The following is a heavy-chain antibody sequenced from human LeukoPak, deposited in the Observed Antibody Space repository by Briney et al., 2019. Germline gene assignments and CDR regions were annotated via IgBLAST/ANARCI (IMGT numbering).Heavy chain of an antibody. CDR1: GYTFTSYG. CDR3: ARDDVVVTARLYYYYYYGMDV. CDR2: ISAYNGNT. Sequence: GASVNVSCKASGYTFTSYGISWVRQAPGQGLEWMGWISAYNGNTNYAQKLQGRVTMTTDTSTSTAYMELRSLRSDDTAVYYCARDDVVVTARLYYYYYYGMDVWGQGTTVTVSS. D-gene: IGHD2-21*02. J-gene: IGHJ6*02. V-gene: IGHV1-18*01.